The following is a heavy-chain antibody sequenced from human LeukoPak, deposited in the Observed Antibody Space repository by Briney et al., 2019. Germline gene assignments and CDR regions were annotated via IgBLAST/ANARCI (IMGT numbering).Heavy chain of an antibody. V-gene: IGHV5-51*01. CDR2: IYSGDSDT. D-gene: IGHD1-1*01. J-gene: IGHJ4*02. CDR1: GYRFSYNW. CDR3: ARRRSGSYLDY. Sequence: GESLKISCKGSGYRFSYNWIGWVRQIPGKGLEWMGIIYSGDSDTRYSPSFQGQVNISADKSISTAYLQWYSLKASDTAIYYCARRRSGSYLDYWGQGTLVTVSS.